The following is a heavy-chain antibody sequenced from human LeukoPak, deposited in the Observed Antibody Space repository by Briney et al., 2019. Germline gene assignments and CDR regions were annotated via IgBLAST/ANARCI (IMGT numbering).Heavy chain of an antibody. CDR3: ARDPRIAVAGTGDY. D-gene: IGHD6-19*01. Sequence: GASVKVSCKASGYNFISYGISWVRQAPGQGLEWMGWISAYNGDTDYAQKVQGRVAMNRDTSTSTAYMELRSLRSDDTAVYYCARDPRIAVAGTGDYWGQGTLVTVSS. V-gene: IGHV1-18*01. CDR2: ISAYNGDT. J-gene: IGHJ4*02. CDR1: GYNFISYG.